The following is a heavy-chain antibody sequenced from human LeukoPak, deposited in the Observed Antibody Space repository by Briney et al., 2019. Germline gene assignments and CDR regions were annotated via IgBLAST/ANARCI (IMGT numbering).Heavy chain of an antibody. Sequence: PGGSLRLSCAASGFTFSSYEMNWVRQAPGKGLEWVSYISSSSSYIYYADSVKGRFTISRDNAKNSLYLQMNSLRAEDTAVYYCARLVVVVTAIDAFDIWGQGTMVTVSS. CDR2: ISSSSSYI. V-gene: IGHV3-21*05. CDR3: ARLVVVVTAIDAFDI. CDR1: GFTFSSYE. J-gene: IGHJ3*02. D-gene: IGHD2-21*02.